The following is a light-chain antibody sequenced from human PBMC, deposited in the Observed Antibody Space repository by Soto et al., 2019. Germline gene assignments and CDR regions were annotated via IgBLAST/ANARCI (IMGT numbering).Light chain of an antibody. CDR1: QGISSY. CDR3: QQLNSYPMYT. Sequence: IQLTQSPSSLSGSVGDRVTITCRASQGISSYLAWYQQKPGKAPKLLIYAASTLQSGVPSRFSGSGSGTDFTLTISSLQPEDFATDYCQQLNSYPMYTFGQGTKLEIK. V-gene: IGKV1-9*01. CDR2: AAS. J-gene: IGKJ2*01.